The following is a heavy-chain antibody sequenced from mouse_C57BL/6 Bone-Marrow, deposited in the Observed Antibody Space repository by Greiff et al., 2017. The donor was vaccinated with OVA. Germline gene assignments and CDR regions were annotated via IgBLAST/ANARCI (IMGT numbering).Heavy chain of an antibody. CDR2: ISSGSSTI. D-gene: IGHD2-1*01. J-gene: IGHJ3*01. CDR3: ARGGNFAWFAY. V-gene: IGHV5-17*01. Sequence: EVKLMESGGGLVKPGGSLKLSCAASGFTFSDYGMHWVRQAPEKGLEWVAYISSGSSTIYYADTVKGRFTISRDNAKNTLFLQMTSLRSEDTAMYYCARGGNFAWFAYWGQGTLVTVSA. CDR1: GFTFSDYG.